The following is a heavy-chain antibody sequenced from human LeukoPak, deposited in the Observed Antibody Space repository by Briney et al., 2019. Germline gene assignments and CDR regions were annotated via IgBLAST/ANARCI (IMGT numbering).Heavy chain of an antibody. CDR3: ARGYSYGDY. CDR2: ISSSSSTI. Sequence: PGGSLRLSCAASGFTFSSYSMHWVRQAPGKGLEWVSYISSSSSTIYYADSVKGRFTISRDNAKNSLYLQMNRLRAEDTAVYYCARGYSYGDYWGQGTLVTVSS. CDR1: GFTFSSYS. V-gene: IGHV3-48*01. J-gene: IGHJ4*02. D-gene: IGHD5-18*01.